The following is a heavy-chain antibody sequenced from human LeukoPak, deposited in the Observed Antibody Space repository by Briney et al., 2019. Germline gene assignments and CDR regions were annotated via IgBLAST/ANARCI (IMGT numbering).Heavy chain of an antibody. D-gene: IGHD5-18*01. Sequence: ASVKVSCKASGYTFTGYYMHWVRQAPGQGLEWMGWINPNSGGTNYAQKFQGRVTMTRDTSISTAYMELSRLRSDDTAVYYYARDMDTGPDLFDYWGQGTLVTVSS. CDR1: GYTFTGYY. CDR2: INPNSGGT. J-gene: IGHJ4*02. CDR3: ARDMDTGPDLFDY. V-gene: IGHV1-2*02.